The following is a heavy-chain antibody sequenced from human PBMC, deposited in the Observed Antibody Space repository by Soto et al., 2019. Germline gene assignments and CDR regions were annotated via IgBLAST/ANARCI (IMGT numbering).Heavy chain of an antibody. CDR3: TGSSVSAPDDRSGDDAFDM. J-gene: IGHJ3*02. CDR1: AFTFTSSA. V-gene: IGHV1-58*01. D-gene: IGHD3-22*01. Sequence: GASVTVSYTPSAFTFTSSALQWVRQARGQNLKRIGWIVVGIGNTNYAQKYQERVTITRDMSTSTAYMKLSILRSADTSFNNCTGSSVSAPDDRSGDDAFDMWGQGTMVTVSS. CDR2: IVVGIGNT.